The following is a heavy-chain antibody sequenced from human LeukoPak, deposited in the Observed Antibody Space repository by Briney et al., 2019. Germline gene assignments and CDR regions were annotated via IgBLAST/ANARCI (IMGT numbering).Heavy chain of an antibody. Sequence: GRSLRLSCAASGFTFSSYAMSWVRQAPGKGLEWVSAISGSGGSTYYADSVKGRFTISRDNSKNTLYLQMNSLRAEDTAVYYCAVPEGGAVPAASWGQGTLVTVSS. CDR1: GFTFSSYA. J-gene: IGHJ5*02. D-gene: IGHD2-2*01. V-gene: IGHV3-23*01. CDR3: AVPEGGAVPAAS. CDR2: ISGSGGST.